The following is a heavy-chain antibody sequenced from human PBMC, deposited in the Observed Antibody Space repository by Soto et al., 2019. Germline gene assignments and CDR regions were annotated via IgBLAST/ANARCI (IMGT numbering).Heavy chain of an antibody. Sequence: SETLSLTCSVSGGSISSSSYYWGWIRQPPGKGLEWIGSIYYSGSTYYNPSLKSRVTISVDTSKNQFSLKLSSVTAADTAVYYCARLGAYDILTGYPFGGHDYWGQGTLVTVSS. D-gene: IGHD3-9*01. CDR2: IYYSGST. J-gene: IGHJ4*02. CDR3: ARLGAYDILTGYPFGGHDY. V-gene: IGHV4-39*01. CDR1: GGSISSSSYY.